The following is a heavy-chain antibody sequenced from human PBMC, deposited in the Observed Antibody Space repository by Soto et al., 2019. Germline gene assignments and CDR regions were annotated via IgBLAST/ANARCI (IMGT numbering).Heavy chain of an antibody. J-gene: IGHJ5*02. CDR2: ISAYNGNT. CDR1: GYTFTSYG. Sequence: QVQLVQSGAEVKKPGAPVKVSCKASGYTFTSYGISWVRQAPGQGLEWMGWISAYNGNTNYAQKLQGRVTMTTDTSTSTAYMELRSLRSDDTAVYYCARDPLEYSSGWPYNWFDPWGQGTLVTVSS. D-gene: IGHD6-19*01. CDR3: ARDPLEYSSGWPYNWFDP. V-gene: IGHV1-18*04.